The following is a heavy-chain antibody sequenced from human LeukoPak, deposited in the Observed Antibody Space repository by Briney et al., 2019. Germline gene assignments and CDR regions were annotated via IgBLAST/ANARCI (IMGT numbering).Heavy chain of an antibody. Sequence: GGSLRLSCAASGFTVSSSYMSWVRQAPGKGLEWVSVLYSGGFTYYADSVKARFTISRDNSKNTLYLQMNSLRAEDTAIYYCARETPYYESGRRAFDFWGRGTMVTVSS. V-gene: IGHV3-66*01. D-gene: IGHD3-10*01. CDR3: ARETPYYESGRRAFDF. CDR1: GFTVSSSY. CDR2: LYSGGFT. J-gene: IGHJ3*01.